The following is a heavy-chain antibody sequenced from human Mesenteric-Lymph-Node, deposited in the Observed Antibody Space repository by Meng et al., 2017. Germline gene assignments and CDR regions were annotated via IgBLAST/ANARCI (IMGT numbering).Heavy chain of an antibody. J-gene: IGHJ4*02. Sequence: SLKSRVTISVDKSKNQFSLNLSSVTAADTAVYYCARVGQWLPIDYWGQGTLVTVSS. V-gene: IGHV4-4*02. D-gene: IGHD6-19*01. CDR3: ARVGQWLPIDY.